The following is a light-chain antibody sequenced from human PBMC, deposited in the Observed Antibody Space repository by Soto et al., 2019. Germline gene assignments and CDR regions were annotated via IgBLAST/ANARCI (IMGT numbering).Light chain of an antibody. J-gene: IGKJ1*01. CDR3: QQYNGYPWT. V-gene: IGKV1-5*01. CDR2: DAS. CDR1: QSINTW. Sequence: IQMTQSPSTLSASVGDRVTITCRASQSINTWLAWYQQKPGKAPKLLMYDASSLDSGVPSRFSGSGSGTEFTLTISSLQPDDFATYYCQQYNGYPWTFGQGTKVEIK.